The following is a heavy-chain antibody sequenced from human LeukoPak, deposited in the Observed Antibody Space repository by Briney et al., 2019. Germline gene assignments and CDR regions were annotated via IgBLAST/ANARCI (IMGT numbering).Heavy chain of an antibody. V-gene: IGHV3-23*01. CDR3: AKDVRYSNTWFPSDY. CDR2: ISGSGGNT. CDR1: GFTFSSFA. D-gene: IGHD6-13*01. J-gene: IGHJ4*02. Sequence: PGGSLRLSCAASGFTFSSFAMSWVRQAPGKGLEWVSGISGSGGNTYYADSVKGRFTISRDNSKNTLYLQMNSLRADDTAEYYCAKDVRYSNTWFPSDYWGQGTLVTVSP.